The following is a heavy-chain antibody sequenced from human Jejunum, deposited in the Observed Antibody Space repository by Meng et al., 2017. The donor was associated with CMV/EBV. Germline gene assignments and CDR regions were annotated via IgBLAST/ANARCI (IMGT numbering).Heavy chain of an antibody. D-gene: IGHD5-24*01. CDR2: INPNDGTT. V-gene: IGHV1-46*01. CDR1: GYTFTSHY. J-gene: IGHJ4*02. Sequence: VQFGAEVKKPGASVRISCKASGYTFTSHYMHWVRQAPGQGLEWMGIINPNDGTTSYVQNFEGRVTMTRDMSTNTVYMELKSLRSEDTAMYYCARDRPLNGYNYAVYWGQGTLVTVSS. CDR3: ARDRPLNGYNYAVY.